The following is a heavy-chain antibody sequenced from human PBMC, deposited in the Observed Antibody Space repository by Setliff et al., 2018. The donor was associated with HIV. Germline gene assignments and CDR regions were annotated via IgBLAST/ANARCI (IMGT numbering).Heavy chain of an antibody. CDR1: GGSISSYC. J-gene: IGHJ5*02. D-gene: IGHD3-10*01. Sequence: NPSETLSLTCTVSGGSISSYCWNWIRQSPGRGLEWIGLIFSSGSTKYNPSLQSRFTMSIDTSKNQFSLKLTSVTAADTAVYDCARRIDNSGSFPDKNWFDTWGQGSLVTVSS. V-gene: IGHV4-59*08. CDR3: ARRIDNSGSFPDKNWFDT. CDR2: IFSSGST.